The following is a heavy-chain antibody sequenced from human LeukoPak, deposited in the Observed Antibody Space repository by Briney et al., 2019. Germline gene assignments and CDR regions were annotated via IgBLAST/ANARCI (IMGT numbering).Heavy chain of an antibody. CDR3: ARVPYVSGTFDY. D-gene: IGHD3-10*01. CDR1: GFTFSSYA. J-gene: IGHJ4*02. V-gene: IGHV3-30-3*01. CDR2: ISHDGSSE. Sequence: GGSLRLSCAASGFTFSSYAVHWVRQAPGKGPEWVAVISHDGSSEYYGDSVKGRFTIFRDNSKNTLYLQMNSLRTEDTAVYYCARVPYVSGTFDYWGQGTLVTVSS.